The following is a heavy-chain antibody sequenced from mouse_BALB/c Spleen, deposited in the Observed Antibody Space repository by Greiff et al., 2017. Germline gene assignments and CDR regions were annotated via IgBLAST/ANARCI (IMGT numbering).Heavy chain of an antibody. D-gene: IGHD2-10*01. V-gene: IGHV5-12-1*01. J-gene: IGHJ4*01. CDR3: ARRPYYGNPLAMDY. Sequence: EVHLVESGGGLVKPGGSLKLSCAASGFAFSSYDMSWVRQTPEKRLEWVAYISSGGGSTYYPDTVKGRFTISRDNAKNTLYLQMSSLKSEDTAMYYCARRPYYGNPLAMDYWGQGTSVTVSS. CDR1: GFAFSSYD. CDR2: ISSGGGST.